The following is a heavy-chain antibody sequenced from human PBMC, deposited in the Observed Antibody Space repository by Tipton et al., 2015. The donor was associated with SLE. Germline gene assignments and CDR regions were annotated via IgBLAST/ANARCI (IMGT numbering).Heavy chain of an antibody. CDR2: VYTSGST. Sequence: TLSLTCTVSGGSISTYYWSWIRQTPGKGLEWIWYVYTSGSTIYNPSLKSRVTISVDTSKNQVSLKLNSVTAADTAVYYCARGKTRVEYWGQGTLVTVSS. CDR3: ARGKTRVEY. D-gene: IGHD1-14*01. V-gene: IGHV4-4*08. J-gene: IGHJ4*02. CDR1: GGSISTYY.